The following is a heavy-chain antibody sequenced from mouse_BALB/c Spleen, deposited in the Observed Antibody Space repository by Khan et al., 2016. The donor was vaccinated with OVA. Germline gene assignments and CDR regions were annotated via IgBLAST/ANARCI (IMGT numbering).Heavy chain of an antibody. V-gene: IGHV5-6*01. Sequence: EVELVESGGDLVKPGGSLKLSCAASGFTFSSYGMSWVRQTPDKRLEWVATISSDGSYTYYPDSVKGRFPISRDNVKNTLYLQMSSLKSEDTAMYYCASHLTGSFAYWGQGTLVTVSA. J-gene: IGHJ3*01. CDR3: ASHLTGSFAY. CDR2: ISSDGSYT. D-gene: IGHD4-1*01. CDR1: GFTFSSYG.